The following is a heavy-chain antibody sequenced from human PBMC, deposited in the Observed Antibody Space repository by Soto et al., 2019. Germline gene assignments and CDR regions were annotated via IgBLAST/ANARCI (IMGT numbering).Heavy chain of an antibody. CDR2: INGGSGST. CDR3: AHSSGWFALDY. V-gene: IGHV1-3*01. CDR1: GYTFNDYA. D-gene: IGHD6-19*01. Sequence: ASVKVSCKASGYTFNDYAIHWVRLAPGQRLEWMGWINGGSGSTKYSQIFQDRVTFTRDTSATTAYMELNSLILEDTAMYYCAHSSGWFALDYWGKGTPVTVSS. J-gene: IGHJ4*02.